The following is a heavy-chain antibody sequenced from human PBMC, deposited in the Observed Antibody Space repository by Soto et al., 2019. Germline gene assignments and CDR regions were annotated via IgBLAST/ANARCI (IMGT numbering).Heavy chain of an antibody. CDR2: LYSTGST. CDR3: AGGPGASTVIGYFYFGLEV. J-gene: IGHJ6*02. Sequence: QVQLQESGPGVVKPSETLSLICSVSGGSISGHHWSWIRQSPGKGLEWIGDLYSTGSTSYNPSLSSLVTISADMSTTQFFLKLTSMTAADTAIYYWAGGPGASTVIGYFYFGLEVWGQGTTVLVS. V-gene: IGHV4-59*11. D-gene: IGHD1-26*01. CDR1: GGSISGHH.